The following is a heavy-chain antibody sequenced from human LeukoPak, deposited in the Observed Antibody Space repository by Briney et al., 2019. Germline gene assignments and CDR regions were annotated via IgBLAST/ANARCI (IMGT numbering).Heavy chain of an antibody. D-gene: IGHD2/OR15-2a*01. J-gene: IGHJ4*02. CDR3: ARGLDSMIDY. V-gene: IGHV3-30*02. Sequence: GGSLRLSCAASGFTLRNHGMYWVRQAPGKGLEWVAFIRYDGSNKYHADSVKGRFTISRDNSKNTLYLQMNSMRTGDTAVYYCARGLDSMIDYWGQGTLVTVSS. CDR2: IRYDGSNK. CDR1: GFTLRNHG.